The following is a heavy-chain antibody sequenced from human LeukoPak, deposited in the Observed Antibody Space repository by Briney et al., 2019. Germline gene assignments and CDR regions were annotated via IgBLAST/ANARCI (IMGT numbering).Heavy chain of an antibody. CDR3: ASSRQGYWYFDL. CDR1: GFTFSTYE. CDR2: ISSSGSSI. V-gene: IGHV3-48*03. J-gene: IGHJ2*01. Sequence: LGGPLSLFCAASGFTFSTYERNWLRQAPRKGLAWVSYISSSGSSIYYADSVKGRFTISRDNAKNSLYLQMNSLRAEDTAVYYCASSRQGYWYFDLWGRGTLVTVSS.